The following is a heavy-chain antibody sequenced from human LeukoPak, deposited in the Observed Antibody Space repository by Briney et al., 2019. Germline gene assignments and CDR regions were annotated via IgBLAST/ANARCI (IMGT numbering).Heavy chain of an antibody. D-gene: IGHD2-15*01. Sequence: PGGSLRPSCAASGFTFSSYAMSWVRQAPGKGLEWVSGTSGSGGSTYYAGSVKGRFTISRDNSKNTLYLQMNSLRVEDTAVYYCAKNGGSQCYSHLDSWGQGTLVTVSS. CDR3: AKNGGSQCYSHLDS. CDR1: GFTFSSYA. CDR2: TSGSGGST. V-gene: IGHV3-23*01. J-gene: IGHJ4*02.